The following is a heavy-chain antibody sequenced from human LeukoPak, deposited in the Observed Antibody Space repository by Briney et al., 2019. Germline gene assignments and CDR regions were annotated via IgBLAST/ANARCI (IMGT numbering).Heavy chain of an antibody. CDR3: ARIPVTVVGSATTYYFDS. CDR1: GGSVRSDAFY. V-gene: IGHV4-39*01. D-gene: IGHD2-15*01. CDR2: VYYTGGI. J-gene: IGHJ4*02. Sequence: PSETLSLTCTVSGGSVRSDAFYWGWIRQPPGKGLEWIGSVYYTGGIYHNPSLKSRVTMSVDTSKNQFSLNLSSVTAADTALYYCARIPVTVVGSATTYYFDSWGQGTLVIVSS.